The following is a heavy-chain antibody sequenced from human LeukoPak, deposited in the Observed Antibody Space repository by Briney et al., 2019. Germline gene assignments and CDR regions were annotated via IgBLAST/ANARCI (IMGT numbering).Heavy chain of an antibody. CDR1: GFTFSTFA. CDR3: ATGGVIITNFDC. CDR2: ISNSGRST. Sequence: GGSLRLSCAASGFTFSTFAMSWVRQAPGKGLEWISGISNSGRSTYYADSVKGRFTISRDNSKNTLYLQMNSLRAEDTAVYYRATGGVIITNFDCWGQGTLVTVSS. V-gene: IGHV3-23*01. D-gene: IGHD3-10*01. J-gene: IGHJ4*02.